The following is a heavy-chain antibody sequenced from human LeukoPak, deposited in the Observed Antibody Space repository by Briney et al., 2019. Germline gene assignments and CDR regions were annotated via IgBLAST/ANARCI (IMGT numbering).Heavy chain of an antibody. V-gene: IGHV4-34*01. Sequence: SETLSLTCAVYGGSFSGYYWSWIRQPPGEGLEWIGEINHSGSTNYNPSLKSRVTISVDTSKNQFSLKLSSVTAADTAVYYCARGNGSGSTFDYWGQGTLVTVSS. CDR2: INHSGST. CDR3: ARGNGSGSTFDY. J-gene: IGHJ4*02. CDR1: GGSFSGYY. D-gene: IGHD3-10*01.